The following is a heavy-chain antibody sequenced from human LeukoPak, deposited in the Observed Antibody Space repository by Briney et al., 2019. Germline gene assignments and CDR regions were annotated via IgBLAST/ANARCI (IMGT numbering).Heavy chain of an antibody. CDR1: GGTFSSYA. CDR2: IIPILGIA. Sequence: ASVKVSCKASGGTFSSYAISWVRQAPGQGLEWMGRIIPILGIANYAQKFQGRVTITADKSTGTAYMELSSLRSEDTAVYYCARGSPSYAQWHFDLWGRGTLVTVSS. J-gene: IGHJ2*01. CDR3: ARGSPSYAQWHFDL. D-gene: IGHD2/OR15-2a*01. V-gene: IGHV1-69*04.